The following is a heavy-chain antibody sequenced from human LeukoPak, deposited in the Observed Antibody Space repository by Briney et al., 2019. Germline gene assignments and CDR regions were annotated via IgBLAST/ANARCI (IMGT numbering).Heavy chain of an antibody. V-gene: IGHV4-61*02. CDR3: ARSSDSSGYYGGGIIDY. CDR1: GGSISSSIYY. J-gene: IGHJ4*02. CDR2: IYTNENT. D-gene: IGHD6-19*01. Sequence: SETLSLTCTVSGGSISSSIYYWNWIRQPAGKGLEWIVRIYTNENTFFNPSLKSRVTMSVDTSKNQFSLQLTSVTAADAAVYYCARSSDSSGYYGGGIIDYWGQGTLVTVSS.